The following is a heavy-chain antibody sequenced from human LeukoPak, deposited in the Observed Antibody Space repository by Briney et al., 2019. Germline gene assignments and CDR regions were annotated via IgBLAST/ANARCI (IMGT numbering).Heavy chain of an antibody. V-gene: IGHV3-30*18. J-gene: IGHJ4*02. Sequence: PPGRSLSLSCAASGFTFSSYGMRWVRPAPGKGLEGVAVISYDGSNKYYADSGKGRFTISRDNSKNTLYLQMNSLRAEDTAVYYCAKSRTIAVAGTGGFDYWGQGTLVTVSS. D-gene: IGHD6-19*01. CDR1: GFTFSSYG. CDR3: AKSRTIAVAGTGGFDY. CDR2: ISYDGSNK.